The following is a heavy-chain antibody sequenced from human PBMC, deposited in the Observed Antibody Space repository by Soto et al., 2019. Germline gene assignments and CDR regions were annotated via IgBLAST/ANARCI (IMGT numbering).Heavy chain of an antibody. V-gene: IGHV1-69*13. Sequence: SVKVSCKASGGTFSSYAISWVRQAPGQGLEWMGGIIPIFGTANYAQKFQGRVTITADESTSTAYMELSSLRSEDTAVYYCARVGIVGLTGTTDYCYGMDVWGQGTTVTVSS. CDR2: IIPIFGTA. D-gene: IGHD1-20*01. J-gene: IGHJ6*02. CDR3: ARVGIVGLTGTTDYCYGMDV. CDR1: GGTFSSYA.